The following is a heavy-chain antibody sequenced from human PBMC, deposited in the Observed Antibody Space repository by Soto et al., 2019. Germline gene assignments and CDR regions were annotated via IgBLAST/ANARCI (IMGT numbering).Heavy chain of an antibody. CDR3: AREWAFGILTGYDMYV. D-gene: IGHD3-9*01. CDR2: INSDVIST. J-gene: IGHJ6*03. CDR1: GFTFSSYW. V-gene: IGHV3-74*01. Sequence: GGSLRLSCAASGFTFSSYWMHWVRQAPGKGLVWVSRINSDVISTSYEDSLKGRFTISRDNAKNTVYLKMNSLRAEDTAVYYCAREWAFGILTGYDMYVWGKGTTVTVSS.